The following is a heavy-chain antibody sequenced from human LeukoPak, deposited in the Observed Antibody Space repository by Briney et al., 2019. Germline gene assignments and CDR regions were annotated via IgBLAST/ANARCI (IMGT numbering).Heavy chain of an antibody. CDR1: GGSISNYY. J-gene: IGHJ5*02. CDR2: IYYSGST. Sequence: SETLSLTCTVSGGSISNYYWSWIRLPPGKGLEWIGYIYYSGSTNYNPSLKSRVTISVDTSENQFSLKLSSVTAADTAIYYCARGGYYGSGNDFRFDPWGQGALVTVSS. V-gene: IGHV4-59*01. CDR3: ARGGYYGSGNDFRFDP. D-gene: IGHD3-10*01.